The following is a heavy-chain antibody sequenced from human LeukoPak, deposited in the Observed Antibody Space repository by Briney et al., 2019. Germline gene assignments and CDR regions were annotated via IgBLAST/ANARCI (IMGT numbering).Heavy chain of an antibody. CDR1: GFTFSSYW. Sequence: GGSLRLSCAVSGFTFSSYWMSWVRQAPGKGLEWVANIKQDGSEKYYVDSVKGRFTISRDNAKNSLYLQMNSLRAEDTAVYYCARTMIGAFDIWGQGTMVTVSS. CDR2: IKQDGSEK. CDR3: ARTMIGAFDI. D-gene: IGHD3-22*01. V-gene: IGHV3-7*01. J-gene: IGHJ3*02.